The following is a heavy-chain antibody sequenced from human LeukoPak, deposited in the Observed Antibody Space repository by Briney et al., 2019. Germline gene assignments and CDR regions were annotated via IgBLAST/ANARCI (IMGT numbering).Heavy chain of an antibody. CDR2: IRYDGSNK. CDR3: ARARNEDTIFGVVTYDYFDY. V-gene: IGHV3-30*02. CDR1: GFTFSSYG. Sequence: PGGSLRLSCAASGFTFSSYGMHWVRQAPGKGLEWVAFIRYDGSNKYYADSVKGRFTISRDNAKNSLYLQMNSLRAEDTAVYYCARARNEDTIFGVVTYDYFDYWGQGTLVTVSS. J-gene: IGHJ4*02. D-gene: IGHD3-3*01.